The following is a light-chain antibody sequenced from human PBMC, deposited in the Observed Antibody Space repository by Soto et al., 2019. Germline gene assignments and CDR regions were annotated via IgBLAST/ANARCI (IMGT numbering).Light chain of an antibody. J-gene: IGKJ1*01. Sequence: DTQMTQSPSSLSASVGDRVTITCRASQSISSYLNWYQQKPGKAPKLLIYAPSSLQSGVPSRFSGSGSGTDFTLTISSLQPEDFATYYCQQSYSTWWTFGQGTKVEIK. CDR3: QQSYSTWWT. CDR2: APS. CDR1: QSISSY. V-gene: IGKV1-39*01.